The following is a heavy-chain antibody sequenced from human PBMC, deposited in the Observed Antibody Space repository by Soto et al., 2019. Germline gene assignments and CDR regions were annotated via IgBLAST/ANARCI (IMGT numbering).Heavy chain of an antibody. CDR1: GGSFTSYS. D-gene: IGHD2-21*01. V-gene: IGHV1-69*02. Sequence: SVKVSCKASGGSFTSYSFTWVRQAPGQGLEWMGRIIPIQGKANYALKFQDRVTITADRSTRTVYMELTSLRPEGTAVYFCAKSLLFVDHGYMDVWGKGTTVTVSS. CDR3: AKSLLFVDHGYMDV. J-gene: IGHJ6*03. CDR2: IIPIQGKA.